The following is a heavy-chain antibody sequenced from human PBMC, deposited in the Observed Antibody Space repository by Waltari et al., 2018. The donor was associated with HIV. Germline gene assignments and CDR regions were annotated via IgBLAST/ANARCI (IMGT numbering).Heavy chain of an antibody. D-gene: IGHD1-20*01. CDR1: GYTFTSYG. Sequence: QVQLVQSGTEVKKPGASVKVSCKASGYTFTSYGITWVRQAPGQGLAWMGWLNGYNVNTYYTQKLQGSVTMTTEPATRTAYMELRSLRSDDTSVDYCAREAGTEDKWNDGGYYDYAMDVWGQGTTVTVSS. CDR2: LNGYNVNT. V-gene: IGHV1-18*01. J-gene: IGHJ6*02. CDR3: AREAGTEDKWNDGGYYDYAMDV.